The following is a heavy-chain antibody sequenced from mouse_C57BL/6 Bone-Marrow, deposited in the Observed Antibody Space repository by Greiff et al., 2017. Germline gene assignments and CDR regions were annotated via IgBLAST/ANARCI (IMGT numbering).Heavy chain of an antibody. J-gene: IGHJ1*03. D-gene: IGHD2-3*01. CDR2: ISPSGGYT. V-gene: IGHV1-7*01. CDR3: AREGLGYYGREYFDV. CDR1: GYTFTSYW. Sequence: VQLQQSGAELAKPGASVKLSCKASGYTFTSYWMHWVKQRPGQGLEWIGYISPSGGYTKYNQKFKDKATLTADKSSSTAYMQLNSLIYEYTAVDTCAREGLGYYGREYFDVWGTGTTVTVSS.